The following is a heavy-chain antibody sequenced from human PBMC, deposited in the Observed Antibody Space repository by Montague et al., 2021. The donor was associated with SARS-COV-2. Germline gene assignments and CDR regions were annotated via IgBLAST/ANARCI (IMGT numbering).Heavy chain of an antibody. CDR3: ARESGYSSGWRYYYGMDV. CDR1: GGSISNYY. V-gene: IGHV4-4*07. CDR2: LYTSGST. Sequence: SETLSLTCTVSGGSISNYYWTWIRQPAGKGVEWIWRLYTSGSTTYNPSLMSRVTMSVDTSKNQFSLNVTSVTAADTAIYYCARESGYSSGWRYYYGMDVWGQGTTVTVS. D-gene: IGHD6-19*01. J-gene: IGHJ6*02.